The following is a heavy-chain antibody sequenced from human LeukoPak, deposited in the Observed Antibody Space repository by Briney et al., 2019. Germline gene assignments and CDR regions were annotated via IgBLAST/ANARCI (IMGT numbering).Heavy chain of an antibody. J-gene: IGHJ3*02. CDR3: ARLDWGSRAFDI. D-gene: IGHD3-16*01. CDR1: GDSVSSNA. V-gene: IGHV6-1*01. Sequence: SQTLSLTCAISGDSVSSNAWNWIRQSPSRGLEWLGRTYFNSKWYNDYAGSVKSRITFTRDTSKNQFSLQLNSVTPEDTAVYFCARLDWGSRAFDIWGQGPLVTVSS. CDR2: TYFNSKWYN.